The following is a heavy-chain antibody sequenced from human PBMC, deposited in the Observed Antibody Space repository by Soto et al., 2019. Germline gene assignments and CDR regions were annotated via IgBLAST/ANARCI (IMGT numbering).Heavy chain of an antibody. Sequence: PGGFLRLSCAASGFTFSNAWMNWVRQAPGKGLEWVGRIKSKTDGGTTDYAAPVKGRFTISRDDSKNTLYLQMNSLKTEDTAVYYCTTDPLAYRGGDCYFPPAYWGQGTLVTVSS. D-gene: IGHD2-21*02. CDR3: TTDPLAYRGGDCYFPPAY. CDR1: GFTFSNAW. V-gene: IGHV3-15*07. J-gene: IGHJ4*02. CDR2: IKSKTDGGTT.